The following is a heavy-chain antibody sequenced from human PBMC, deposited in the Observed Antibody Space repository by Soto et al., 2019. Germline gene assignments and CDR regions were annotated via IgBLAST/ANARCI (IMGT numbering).Heavy chain of an antibody. CDR3: AGRRYGDY. V-gene: IGHV1-18*01. CDR2: ISAHNGNT. J-gene: IGHJ4*02. Sequence: QVHLVQSGAEVKKPGASVKVSCKGSGYAFTTYGITWVRQAPGQGLEWMGWISAHNGNTNYARKLQGRVTGTRATSTSTAYMELRSLRSDDTAVYYCAGRRYGDYWGQGALVTVSS. D-gene: IGHD1-1*01. CDR1: GYAFTTYG.